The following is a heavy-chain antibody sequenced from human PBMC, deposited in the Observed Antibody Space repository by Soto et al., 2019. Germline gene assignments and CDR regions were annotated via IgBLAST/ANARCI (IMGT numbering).Heavy chain of an antibody. Sequence: GGSLRLSCAASGFTFSSYWMSWVRQPPGKGLEWVANIKQDGSQTNYVDSVKGRFTISRDNAKNSLYLQMDSLRVDDTAVYYCARFSRSGECHWGQGTLVTVSS. CDR2: IKQDGSQT. D-gene: IGHD3-10*01. V-gene: IGHV3-7*01. CDR3: ARFSRSGECH. J-gene: IGHJ4*02. CDR1: GFTFSSYW.